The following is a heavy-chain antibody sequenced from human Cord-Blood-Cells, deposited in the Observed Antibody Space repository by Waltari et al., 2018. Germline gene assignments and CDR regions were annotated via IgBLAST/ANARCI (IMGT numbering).Heavy chain of an antibody. V-gene: IGHV4-34*01. D-gene: IGHD6-25*01. CDR2: INHSGST. CDR1: GGSFSGYY. J-gene: IGHJ3*02. Sequence: QVQLQQWGAGLLKPSETLSLTCAVYGGSFSGYYWSWIRPPPGKGLEWIGEINHSGSTNYNPSLKSRVTISVDTSKNQFSLKLSSVTAADTAVYYCARGRLGGAFDIWGQGTMDTVSS. CDR3: ARGRLGGAFDI.